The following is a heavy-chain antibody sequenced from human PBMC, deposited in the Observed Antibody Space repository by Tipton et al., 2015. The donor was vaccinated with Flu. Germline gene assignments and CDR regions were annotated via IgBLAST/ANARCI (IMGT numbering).Heavy chain of an antibody. D-gene: IGHD3-16*01. CDR3: ARAFGALSWAFDY. CDR2: ISSSGNTI. J-gene: IGHJ4*02. V-gene: IGHV3-48*03. Sequence: VQSGGSLRVSCAASGFSFSSYEMNWVRQAPGQGLEWLSYISSSGNTIYYAESVKGRIAVSRDNAKNSLFLQLNSLRAEDTAVYYCARAFGALSWAFDYWGQGTLVTVSS. CDR1: GFSFSSYE.